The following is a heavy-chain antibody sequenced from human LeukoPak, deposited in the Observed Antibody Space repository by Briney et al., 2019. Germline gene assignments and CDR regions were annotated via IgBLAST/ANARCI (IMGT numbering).Heavy chain of an antibody. Sequence: GGSLRLSCAASGFIFTTYALIWVRQAPGKGLEWVSTISGGGGGTFYADSVKGRFTIFRVNSKNTLYLQMNSLRAEDTAIYYCAKAFQRGWERDAFAFWGQGTLVTVSS. CDR3: AKAFQRGWERDAFAF. CDR1: GFIFTTYA. J-gene: IGHJ3*01. D-gene: IGHD1-26*01. V-gene: IGHV3-23*01. CDR2: ISGGGGGT.